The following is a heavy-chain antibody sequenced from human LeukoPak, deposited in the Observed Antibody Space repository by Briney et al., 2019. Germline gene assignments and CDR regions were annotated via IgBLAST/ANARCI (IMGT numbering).Heavy chain of an antibody. CDR1: GGSISSSIYY. CDR3: ARWNDGWEFDY. D-gene: IGHD1-1*01. V-gene: IGHV4-39*01. Sequence: PSETLSLTCTVSGGSISSSIYYWGWIRQPPGKGLEWIGGISYSGSTNYNPSLKSRLTISVDTSKNQFSLKLSSVTAADTAVYYCARWNDGWEFDYWGQGTLVSVSS. J-gene: IGHJ4*02. CDR2: ISYSGST.